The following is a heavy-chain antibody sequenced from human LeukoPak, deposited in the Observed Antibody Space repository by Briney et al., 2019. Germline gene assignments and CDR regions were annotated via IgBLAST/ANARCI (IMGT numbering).Heavy chain of an antibody. CDR1: GFTFSSYW. CDR3: ARGSSGWYSGYYYYGMDV. V-gene: IGHV3-7*01. J-gene: IGHJ6*02. CDR2: IKQDGSEK. Sequence: GGSLRLSCAASGFTFSSYWMSWVRQAPGKGLEWVANIKQDGSEKYYVDSVKGRFTISRDNAKNSLYLQMNSLRAEDTAVYYRARGSSGWYSGYYYYGMDVWGQGTTVTVSS. D-gene: IGHD6-19*01.